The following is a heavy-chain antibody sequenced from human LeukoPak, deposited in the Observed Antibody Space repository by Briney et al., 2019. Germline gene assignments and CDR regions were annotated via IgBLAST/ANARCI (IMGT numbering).Heavy chain of an antibody. Sequence: GASVKVSCKTSGYIFIDYEIGWVRQAPGQGLEWMGWMNPKSGDTGYEQKFQGRITITRDSSISTVYMELSSLRSEDTALYYCARGRYMDVWGKGTTVTVSS. CDR2: MNPKSGDT. V-gene: IGHV1-8*02. CDR1: GYIFIDYE. CDR3: ARGRYMDV. J-gene: IGHJ6*03.